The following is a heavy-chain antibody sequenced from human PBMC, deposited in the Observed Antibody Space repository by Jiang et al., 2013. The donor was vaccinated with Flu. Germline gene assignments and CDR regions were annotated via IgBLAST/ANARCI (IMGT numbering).Heavy chain of an antibody. D-gene: IGHD1-14*01. J-gene: IGHJ4*02. CDR1: GDIVSSNSVA. CDR2: TFYRSKWID. V-gene: IGHV6-1*01. CDR3: ARGANRAFDY. Sequence: PGLVKPSQTLSLTCAISGDIVSSNSVAWNWFRQSPSRGLEWLGMTFYRSKWIDDYADSVKSRITINPDISKNQFSLQLNSVTPEDTAVYFCARGANRAFDYWGQGALVSVSS.